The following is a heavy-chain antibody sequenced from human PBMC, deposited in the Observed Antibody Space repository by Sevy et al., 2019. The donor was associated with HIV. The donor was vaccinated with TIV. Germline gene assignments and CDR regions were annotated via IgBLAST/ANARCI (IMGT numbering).Heavy chain of an antibody. J-gene: IGHJ5*02. V-gene: IGHV4-59*12. D-gene: IGHD5-12*01. CDR3: ARAPPVRSGDDSLNWFDP. CDR2: IYYTGTT. Sequence: ETLSLTCTVSGGSISVYYWSWIRQPPGKGLEYIGYIYYTGTTNYNPSLKSRVTMSVDTSKNQFSLKLTSVTAADTAVYYCARAPPVRSGDDSLNWFDPWGQGTLVTVSS. CDR1: GGSISVYY.